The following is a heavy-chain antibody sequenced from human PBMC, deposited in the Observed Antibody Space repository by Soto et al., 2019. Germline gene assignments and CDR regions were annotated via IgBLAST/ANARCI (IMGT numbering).Heavy chain of an antibody. V-gene: IGHV3-11*01. CDR1: GFTFSDYY. CDR3: ARERYSYGPYYFDY. J-gene: IGHJ4*02. D-gene: IGHD5-18*01. CDR2: ITSSGSTT. Sequence: PWGSRRLSCAASGFTFSDYYMSWIRQAPGKGLEWVSSITSSGSTTYYTDSVKGRFAISRDNAKNSLYLQMNSLRAEDTAVYYCARERYSYGPYYFDYWGQGTLVTVSS.